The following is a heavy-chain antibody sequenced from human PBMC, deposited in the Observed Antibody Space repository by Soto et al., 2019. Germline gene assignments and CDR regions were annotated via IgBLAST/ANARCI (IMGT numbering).Heavy chain of an antibody. V-gene: IGHV3-30*18. CDR3: AKGYGDYVLYYFDY. D-gene: IGHD4-17*01. CDR1: GFTFSSYG. CDR2: ISYDGSNK. J-gene: IGHJ4*02. Sequence: PGGSLRLSCAASGFTFSSYGMHWVRQAPGKGLEWVAVISYDGSNKYYADSVKGRFTISRDNSKNTLYLQMNSLRAEDTAVYYCAKGYGDYVLYYFDYWGQGTLVTVSS.